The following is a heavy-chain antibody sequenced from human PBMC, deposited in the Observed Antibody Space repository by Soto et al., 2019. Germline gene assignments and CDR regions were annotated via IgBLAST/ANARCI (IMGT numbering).Heavy chain of an antibody. CDR1: GGTFSSYA. V-gene: IGHV1-69*12. CDR2: IIPIFGTA. Sequence: QVQLVQSGAEVKKPGSSVKVSCKASGGTFSSYAISWVRQAPGQGLEWMGGIIPIFGTANYAQKFQGRVTITADESTSAASMELSSLRSEDTAAYYGAGPRRAHVRDYGMDVWGQGTTVTVSS. CDR3: AGPRRAHVRDYGMDV. J-gene: IGHJ6*02.